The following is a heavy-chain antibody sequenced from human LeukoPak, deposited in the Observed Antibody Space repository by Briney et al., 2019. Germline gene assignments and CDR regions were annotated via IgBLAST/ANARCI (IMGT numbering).Heavy chain of an antibody. D-gene: IGHD3-3*01. J-gene: IGHJ3*02. CDR1: GGSFSGYY. Sequence: PSETLSLTCAVYGGSFSGYYWSWIRQPPGKGLEWIGEINHSGSTNYNPSLKSRVTISVDTSKNQFSLKLSSVTAADTAVYYCAWSGGTSARVNAFDIWGQGTMVTVSS. V-gene: IGHV4-34*01. CDR2: INHSGST. CDR3: AWSGGTSARVNAFDI.